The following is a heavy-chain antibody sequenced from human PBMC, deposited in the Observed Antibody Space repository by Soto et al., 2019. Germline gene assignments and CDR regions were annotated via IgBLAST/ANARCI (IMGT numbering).Heavy chain of an antibody. CDR2: MNPNSGNT. V-gene: IGHV1-8*01. CDR3: ARGQYLGYCSGGSCPYYYYYMDV. CDR1: GYTFTSYG. J-gene: IGHJ6*03. Sequence: ASVKVSCNASGYTFTSYGINWVRQATGQGLEWMGWMNPNSGNTGYAQKFQGRVTMTRNTSISTAYMELSSLRSEDTAVYYCARGQYLGYCSGGSCPYYYYYMDVWGKGTTVTVSS. D-gene: IGHD2-15*01.